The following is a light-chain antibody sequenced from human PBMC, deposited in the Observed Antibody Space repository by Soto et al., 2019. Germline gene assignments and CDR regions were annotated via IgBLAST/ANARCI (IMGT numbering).Light chain of an antibody. Sequence: EIVLTQSPGTLSLSPGERATLSCRASQSVSSSYLAWYQQKPGQAPRLLIYGASSRATGIPDRFSGSGSGTDFTLTISRLEPEDFAVXXXQQXXXSPEFXQGTKVDIK. CDR2: GAS. CDR3: QQXXXSPE. CDR1: QSVSSSY. V-gene: IGKV3-20*01. J-gene: IGKJ1*01.